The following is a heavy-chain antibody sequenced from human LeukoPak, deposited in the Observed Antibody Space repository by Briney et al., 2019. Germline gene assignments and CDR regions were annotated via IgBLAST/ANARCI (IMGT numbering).Heavy chain of an antibody. Sequence: GASVNVSCKASGYTFTIYYIHWVRQAPGQGLEWMGIINPSGGSTTYAQKFHGRVTMTRDTSTSTVYMELSSLRSDDTAVYYCARVYYDSSGYYYDGGFDYWGQGTLVTVSS. D-gene: IGHD3-22*01. J-gene: IGHJ4*02. CDR3: ARVYYDSSGYYYDGGFDY. CDR1: GYTFTIYY. CDR2: INPSGGST. V-gene: IGHV1-46*01.